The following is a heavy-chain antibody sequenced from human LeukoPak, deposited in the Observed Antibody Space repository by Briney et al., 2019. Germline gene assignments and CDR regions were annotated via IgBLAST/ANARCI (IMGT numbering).Heavy chain of an antibody. CDR1: GTSFSSYY. CDR2: VNHSGYT. Sequence: SETLSLTCGVSGTSFSSYYWSWIRQTPGKGLEWIGEVNHSGYTNMNPSLKSRVTISADPSKNQFSLMLTSVTAADTAVYFCARMTTGHDYWGQGTLVTVSS. CDR3: ARMTTGHDY. D-gene: IGHD4-17*01. J-gene: IGHJ4*02. V-gene: IGHV4-34*01.